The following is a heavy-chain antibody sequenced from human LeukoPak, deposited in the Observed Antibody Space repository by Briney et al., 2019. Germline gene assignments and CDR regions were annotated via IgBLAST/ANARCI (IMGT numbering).Heavy chain of an antibody. J-gene: IGHJ4*02. Sequence: ASVKVSCKASGGTFSSYAISWVRQAPGQGLEWMGIINPSGGSTSYAQKFQGRVTMTRDTSTSTVYMELSSLRSEDTAVYYCAREQDFGFYYFDYWGQGTLVTVSS. CDR1: GGTFSSYA. CDR2: INPSGGST. V-gene: IGHV1-46*03. CDR3: AREQDFGFYYFDY. D-gene: IGHD2-15*01.